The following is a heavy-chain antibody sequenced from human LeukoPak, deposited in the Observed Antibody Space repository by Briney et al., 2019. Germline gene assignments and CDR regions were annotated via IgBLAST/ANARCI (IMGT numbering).Heavy chain of an antibody. CDR1: GFTFSNYA. CDR3: AKGGTVAGTGYFDY. D-gene: IGHD6-19*01. CDR2: ITGGDNT. Sequence: GGSLRLSCAASGFTFSNYAMSWVRQAPGKGLEWVSAITGGDNTYYADSVKGRFTISRDNSKSTLYLQMNSLRAEDTAIYYCAKGGTVAGTGYFDYWGQGALVTVSS. V-gene: IGHV3-23*01. J-gene: IGHJ4*02.